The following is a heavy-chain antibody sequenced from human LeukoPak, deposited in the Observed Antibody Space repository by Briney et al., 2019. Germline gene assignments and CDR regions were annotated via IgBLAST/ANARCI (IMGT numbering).Heavy chain of an antibody. CDR3: ARSNKYAVAGITAIDY. D-gene: IGHD6-19*01. J-gene: IGHJ4*02. CDR2: ISYDGSNK. Sequence: GGSLRLSCAASGFTFSSYAMHWVRQAPGKGLEWVAVISYDGSNKYYADSVKGRFTISRDNSKNTLYLQMNSLRAEDTAVYYCARSNKYAVAGITAIDYWGQGTLVTVSS. CDR1: GFTFSSYA. V-gene: IGHV3-30*04.